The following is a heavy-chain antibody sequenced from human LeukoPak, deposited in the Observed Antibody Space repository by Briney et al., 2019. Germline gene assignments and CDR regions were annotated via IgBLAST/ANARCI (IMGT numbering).Heavy chain of an antibody. CDR1: GFTFSSYS. Sequence: GSLRLSCAASGFTFSSYSMNWVRQPPGKGLEWIGYIYYSGSTNYNPSLKSRVTISVDTSKNQFSLKLSSVTAADTAVYYCPRGDSFEAFDICGQGAMVTVSS. CDR2: IYYSGST. V-gene: IGHV4-59*01. D-gene: IGHD3-16*01. CDR3: PRGDSFEAFDI. J-gene: IGHJ3*02.